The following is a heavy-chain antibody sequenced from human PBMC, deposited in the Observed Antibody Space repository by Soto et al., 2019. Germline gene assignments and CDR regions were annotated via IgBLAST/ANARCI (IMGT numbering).Heavy chain of an antibody. Sequence: QVQLVESGGGVVQPGRSLRLSCAASGFTFSSYGMHWVRQAPGKGLEWVAVIWYDGSNKYYADSVKGRFTISRDNSKNPLYLQMNNLRAEDTAVYYCARVAVAGSDYGMDVWGQGTTVTVSS. J-gene: IGHJ6*02. CDR1: GFTFSSYG. V-gene: IGHV3-33*01. D-gene: IGHD6-19*01. CDR2: IWYDGSNK. CDR3: ARVAVAGSDYGMDV.